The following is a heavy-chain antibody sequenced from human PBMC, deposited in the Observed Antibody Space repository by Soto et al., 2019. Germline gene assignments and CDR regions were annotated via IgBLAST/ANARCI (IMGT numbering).Heavy chain of an antibody. V-gene: IGHV3-48*03. CDR1: GFSSYE. J-gene: IGHJ4*02. D-gene: IGHD6-19*01. CDR3: ARVNLHSSGPNFGY. Sequence: GGSLRLSCAASGFSSYEMNWVRQAPGKGLEWVSYISSSGSTIFYADSVKGRFTISRDNAKNSLYLQMNSLRAEDTAVYYCARVNLHSSGPNFGYWGQGTLVTVSS. CDR2: ISSSGSTI.